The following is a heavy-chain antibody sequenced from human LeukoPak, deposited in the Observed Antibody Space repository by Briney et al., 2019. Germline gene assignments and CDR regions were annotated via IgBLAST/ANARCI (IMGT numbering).Heavy chain of an antibody. CDR1: GFTYSRYW. Sequence: GGSLRLSCAAAGFTYSRYWMNWYRQAPGKGLEWVGNINQDAREINYVDSVRGRFTISRDNAKNSLHLQMNSLRAEDTAVYYCATDRDNSDWQKRFDSWGQGTLVTVSS. CDR3: ATDRDNSDWQKRFDS. D-gene: IGHD2-21*02. CDR2: INQDAREI. J-gene: IGHJ4*02. V-gene: IGHV3-7*01.